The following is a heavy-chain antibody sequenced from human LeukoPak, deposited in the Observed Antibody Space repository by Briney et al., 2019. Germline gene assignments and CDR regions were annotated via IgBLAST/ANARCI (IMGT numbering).Heavy chain of an antibody. CDR3: ARDKGLLSSSGGGGFDY. D-gene: IGHD6-6*01. CDR2: IYYSGST. Sequence: PSETLSLTCTVSGGSISSYYWSWIRQPAGKGLEWIGYIYYSGSTNYNPSLKSRVTISVDTSKNQFSLKLSSVTAADTAVYYCARDKGLLSSSGGGGFDYWGQGTLVTVSS. CDR1: GGSISSYY. V-gene: IGHV4-59*01. J-gene: IGHJ4*02.